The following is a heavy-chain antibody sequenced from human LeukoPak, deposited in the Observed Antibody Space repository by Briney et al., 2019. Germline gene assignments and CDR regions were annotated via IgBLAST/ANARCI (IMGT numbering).Heavy chain of an antibody. V-gene: IGHV1-2*02. J-gene: IGHJ3*02. CDR3: ARPNLEWELLGEGSAFDI. Sequence: GASVKVSCKASGYTFTGYYMHWVRQAPGQGLEWMGWINPNSGGTNYAQKFQGRVTMTGDTSISTAYMELSRLRSDDTAVYYCARPNLEWELLGEGSAFDIWGQGTMVTVSS. CDR1: GYTFTGYY. D-gene: IGHD1-26*01. CDR2: INPNSGGT.